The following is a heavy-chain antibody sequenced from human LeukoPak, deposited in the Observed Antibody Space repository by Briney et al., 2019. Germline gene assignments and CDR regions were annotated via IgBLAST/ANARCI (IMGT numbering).Heavy chain of an antibody. V-gene: IGHV3-23*01. CDR2: ISGSGGST. J-gene: IGHJ4*02. Sequence: GGSLRLPCAASGFTFSSYAMSWVRQAPGKGLEWVSAISGSGGSTYYADSVKGRFTISRDNSKNTLYLQMNSLRAEDTAVYYCAKTEVGALEPIYYFDYWGQGTLVTVSS. CDR3: AKTEVGALEPIYYFDY. D-gene: IGHD1-26*01. CDR1: GFTFSSYA.